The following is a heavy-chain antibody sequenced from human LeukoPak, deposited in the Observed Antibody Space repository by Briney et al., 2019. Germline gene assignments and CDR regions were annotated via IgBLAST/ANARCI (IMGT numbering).Heavy chain of an antibody. CDR3: ARSATGTYYYDSSGYPNWFDP. CDR1: GGSISSYY. D-gene: IGHD3-22*01. J-gene: IGHJ5*02. Sequence: SETLSLTCTVSGGSISSYYWSWIRQPPGKGLERIGYIYYSGSTNYNPSLKSRVTISVDTSKNQFSLKLSSVTAADTAVYYCARSATGTYYYDSSGYPNWFDPWGQGTLVTVSS. V-gene: IGHV4-59*01. CDR2: IYYSGST.